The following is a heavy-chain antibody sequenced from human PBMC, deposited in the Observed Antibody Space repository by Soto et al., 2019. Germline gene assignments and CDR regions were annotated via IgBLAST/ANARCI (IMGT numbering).Heavy chain of an antibody. CDR1: GFTFSSYS. J-gene: IGHJ4*02. D-gene: IGHD3-10*01. CDR3: AREGGPGFGELLV. V-gene: IGHV3-21*01. CDR2: ISDSGGYI. Sequence: GGSLRLSCAASGFTFSSYSMDWVRQAPGKGLEWVSSISDSGGYIYYADSVKGRFTISRANAKNSLFLQMDSLRVDDTAVYYCAREGGPGFGELLVWGQGALVTVSS.